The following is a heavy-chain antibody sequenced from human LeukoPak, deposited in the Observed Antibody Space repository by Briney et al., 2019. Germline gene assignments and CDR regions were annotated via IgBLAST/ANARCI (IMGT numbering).Heavy chain of an antibody. Sequence: ASVKVSCKASGYTFTSYYMHWVRQAPGQGLEWMGIINPSGGSTSYAQKFQGRVTMTRDMSTSTVYMELSSLRSEDTAVYYCARGLGYCSGGSCYAPGYYYYMDVWGKGTTVTISS. D-gene: IGHD2-15*01. CDR1: GYTFTSYY. CDR2: INPSGGST. CDR3: ARGLGYCSGGSCYAPGYYYYMDV. V-gene: IGHV1-46*01. J-gene: IGHJ6*03.